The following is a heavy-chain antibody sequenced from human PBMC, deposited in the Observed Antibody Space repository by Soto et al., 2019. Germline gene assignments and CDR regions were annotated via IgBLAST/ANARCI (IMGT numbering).Heavy chain of an antibody. D-gene: IGHD3-22*01. Sequence: QVQLVESGGGLVKPGGSLTLSCAASGFTFSDYYMSWIRQAPGKGLEWVSYISSSGSTIYYAYSVKGRFTISRDNAKNSLYLQMNSLRAEDTAVYYCARDKRSRYYYDSSGYYYDYYYGMDVWGQGTTVTVSS. CDR1: GFTFSDYY. CDR3: ARDKRSRYYYDSSGYYYDYYYGMDV. CDR2: ISSSGSTI. J-gene: IGHJ6*02. V-gene: IGHV3-11*01.